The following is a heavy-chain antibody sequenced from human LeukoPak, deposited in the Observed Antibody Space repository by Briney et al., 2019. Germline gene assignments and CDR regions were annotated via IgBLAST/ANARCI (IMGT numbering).Heavy chain of an antibody. CDR1: GFTFSSYG. V-gene: IGHV3-33*01. CDR2: IWYDGSKK. J-gene: IGHJ4*02. D-gene: IGHD3-10*01. Sequence: GGSLRLSCAASGFTFSSYGMHWVRQAPGQGLECVAVIWYDGSKKYYADSVKGRFTISRDNSKNTPYLQMDTLRAEDTAVYYCARGSMYYYGSRTAGTDYWGQGTLVTVSS. CDR3: ARGSMYYYGSRTAGTDY.